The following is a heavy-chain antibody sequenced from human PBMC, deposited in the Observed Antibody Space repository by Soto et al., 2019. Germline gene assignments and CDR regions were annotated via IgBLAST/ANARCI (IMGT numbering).Heavy chain of an antibody. CDR1: GSFSSYA. J-gene: IGHJ4*02. CDR2: IIPIFGTA. D-gene: IGHD3-10*01. Sequence: GSFSSYAISWVRQAPGQGLEWMGGIIPIFGTANYEQKFQGRVTITADESTSTAYMELSSLRSEDTAVYYCARAIIHGSSQYYFDYWGQGTLVTVSS. CDR3: ARAIIHGSSQYYFDY. V-gene: IGHV1-69*01.